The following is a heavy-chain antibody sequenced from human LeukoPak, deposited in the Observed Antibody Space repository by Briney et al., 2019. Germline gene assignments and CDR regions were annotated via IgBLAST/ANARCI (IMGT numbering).Heavy chain of an antibody. CDR1: GGSISSSSYY. CDR2: IYYSGST. D-gene: IGHD1-26*01. CDR3: ARGPVHIVGAKYDY. V-gene: IGHV4-39*07. Sequence: SETLSLTCTVSGGSISSSSYYWGWIRQPRGKGLEWTGSIYYSGSTYYNPSLKSRVTISVDTSKNQFSLKLSSVTAAGTAVYYCARGPVHIVGAKYDYWGQGTLVTVSS. J-gene: IGHJ4*02.